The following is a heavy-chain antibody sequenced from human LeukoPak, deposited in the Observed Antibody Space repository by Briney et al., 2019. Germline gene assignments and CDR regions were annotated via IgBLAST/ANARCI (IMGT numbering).Heavy chain of an antibody. CDR1: GYSFTSYW. D-gene: IGHD6-6*01. Sequence: GESLKTSFKGSGYSFTSYWIGWVRQMPGKGLEWMGISPSFQGQVTISADKSISTAYLQWSSLKASDTAMYYCARRASSSSCHDYWGQGTLVTVSS. CDR3: ARRASSSSCHDY. V-gene: IGHV5-51*01. J-gene: IGHJ4*02.